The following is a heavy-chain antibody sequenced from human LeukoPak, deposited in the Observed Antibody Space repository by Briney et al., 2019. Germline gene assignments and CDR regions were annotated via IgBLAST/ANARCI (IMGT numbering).Heavy chain of an antibody. CDR1: GFTFSSYW. Sequence: PGGSLRLSCAASGFTFSSYWMSWVRQAPGKGLEWVSTISGSGVSTYYADSLKGRFTISRDTSKNTLYLQMNSLRAEDTAVYYCAREGYTYADFDYWGQGTLVTVSS. CDR2: ISGSGVST. CDR3: AREGYTYADFDY. D-gene: IGHD5-18*01. V-gene: IGHV3-23*01. J-gene: IGHJ4*02.